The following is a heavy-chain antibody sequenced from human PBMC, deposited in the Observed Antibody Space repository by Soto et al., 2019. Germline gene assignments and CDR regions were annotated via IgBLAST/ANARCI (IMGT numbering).Heavy chain of an antibody. J-gene: IGHJ4*02. D-gene: IGHD2-15*01. CDR3: ARDDTRYCSGGSCYFDY. Sequence: GGSLRLSCAASGFTFSSYAMHWVRQAPGKGLEWVAVISYDGSNKYYADSVKGRFTISRDNSKNTLYLQMNSLRAEDTAVYYCARDDTRYCSGGSCYFDYWGQGTLVTVSS. CDR1: GFTFSSYA. V-gene: IGHV3-30*04. CDR2: ISYDGSNK.